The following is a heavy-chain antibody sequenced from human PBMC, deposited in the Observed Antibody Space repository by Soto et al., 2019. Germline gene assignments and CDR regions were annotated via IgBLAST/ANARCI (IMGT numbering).Heavy chain of an antibody. J-gene: IGHJ4*02. Sequence: PSETLSLTCVVSNSSISRSDVYWGWVRQAPGKGLEWIGSISYSGSASYNPSFESGVTISADTSKNQFSLRVTSMTAADTAVYYCSRRRWLPFFDYWGQGALVTVSS. V-gene: IGHV4-39*01. CDR3: SRRRWLPFFDY. CDR1: NSSISRSDVY. CDR2: ISYSGSA. D-gene: IGHD2-15*01.